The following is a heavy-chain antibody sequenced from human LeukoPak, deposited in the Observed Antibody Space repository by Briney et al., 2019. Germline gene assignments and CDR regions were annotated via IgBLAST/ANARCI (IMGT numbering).Heavy chain of an antibody. J-gene: IGHJ4*02. CDR3: ATDDLSGTYYNYFDY. V-gene: IGHV1-69*01. Sequence: ASVKVSCKASGGTFSSCAISWVRQAPGQGLEWMGGIIPIFGTANYAQKFQGRVTITADESTSTAYMELSSLRSEDTAVYYCATDDLSGTYYNYFDYWGQGTLVTVSS. D-gene: IGHD1-26*01. CDR2: IIPIFGTA. CDR1: GGTFSSCA.